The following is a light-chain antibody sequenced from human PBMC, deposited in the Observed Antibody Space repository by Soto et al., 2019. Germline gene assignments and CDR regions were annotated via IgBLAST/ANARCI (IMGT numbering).Light chain of an antibody. Sequence: QSALTQPASVSGSPGQSITISCTGTNSDVGSYNDVSWYQHHPANVPKLLISEVTNRPSGVSSRFSGSKSGNTASRTICGLQAEDGAGYYCSSYSSGSTLVVFGGGTKLTVL. CDR1: NSDVGSYND. CDR3: SSYSSGSTLVV. J-gene: IGLJ2*01. V-gene: IGLV2-14*01. CDR2: EVT.